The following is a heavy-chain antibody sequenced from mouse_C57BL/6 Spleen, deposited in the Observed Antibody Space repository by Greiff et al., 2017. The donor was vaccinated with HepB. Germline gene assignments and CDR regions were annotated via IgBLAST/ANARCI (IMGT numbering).Heavy chain of an antibody. V-gene: IGHV5-4*03. D-gene: IGHD2-4*01. CDR1: GFTFSSYA. J-gene: IGHJ4*01. Sequence: EVKLVESGGGLVKPGGSLKLSCAASGFTFSSYAMSWVRQTPEKRLEWVATISDGGSYTYYPDNVKGRFTISRDNAKKNLYLQMSHLKSEDTAMYYCARDDSYYAMDYWGQGTSVTVSS. CDR3: ARDDSYYAMDY. CDR2: ISDGGSYT.